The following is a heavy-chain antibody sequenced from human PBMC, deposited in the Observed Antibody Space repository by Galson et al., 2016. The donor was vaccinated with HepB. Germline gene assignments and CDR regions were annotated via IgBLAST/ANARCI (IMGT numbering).Heavy chain of an antibody. CDR2: IIPIFGTA. V-gene: IGHV1-69*13. D-gene: IGHD6-19*01. J-gene: IGHJ6*02. Sequence: SVKVSCKASGGTFSNCAVSWVRQAPGQGLEWMGGIIPIFGTANHAQKFQSRVTITADESTSTVYMQLSSLRSEDTAVYYCATAPYSSGWYNYYYYGMDVWGQGSTVTVSS. CDR1: GGTFSNCA. CDR3: ATAPYSSGWYNYYYYGMDV.